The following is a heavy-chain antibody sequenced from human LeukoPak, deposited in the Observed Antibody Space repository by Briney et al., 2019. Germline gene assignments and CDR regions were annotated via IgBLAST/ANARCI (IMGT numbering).Heavy chain of an antibody. CDR2: INSDGSST. V-gene: IGHV3-74*01. D-gene: IGHD1-26*01. Sequence: GGSLRLSCAASGFTFGSYWMHWVRQAPGKGLVWVSRINSDGSSTSYADSVKGRFTISRDNAKNTLYLQMNSLRAEDTAVYYCARVGRSGSYLPFDYWGQGTLVTVSS. J-gene: IGHJ4*02. CDR3: ARVGRSGSYLPFDY. CDR1: GFTFGSYW.